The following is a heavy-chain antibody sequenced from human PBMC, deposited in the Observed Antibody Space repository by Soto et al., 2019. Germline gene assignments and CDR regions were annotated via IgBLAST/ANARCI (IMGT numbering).Heavy chain of an antibody. V-gene: IGHV3-23*01. CDR3: AKSPEAPQGGGP. CDR1: GFTFSSYA. Sequence: LRLSCAASGFTFSSYAMSWVRQAPGKGLEWVSAISGSGGSTYYADSVKGRFTISRDNSKNTLYLQMNSLRAEDTAVYYCAKSPEAPQGGGPWGQGTLVTVSS. J-gene: IGHJ5*02. D-gene: IGHD3-16*01. CDR2: ISGSGGST.